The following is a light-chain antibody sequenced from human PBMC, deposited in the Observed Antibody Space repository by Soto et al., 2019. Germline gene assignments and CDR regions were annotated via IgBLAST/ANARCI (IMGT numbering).Light chain of an antibody. CDR1: QSVGNN. V-gene: IGKV3-15*01. CDR2: GAS. J-gene: IGKJ4*01. CDR3: QQYKPWPLT. Sequence: EIVMTQSPATLSVSPGERATLSCRASQSVGNNLLAWYQQRPGQAPRLLIYGASARAAGIPSRFSGSGSGTEFTLTINSLQSEDFAVYYCQQYKPWPLTFGGGTKVEV.